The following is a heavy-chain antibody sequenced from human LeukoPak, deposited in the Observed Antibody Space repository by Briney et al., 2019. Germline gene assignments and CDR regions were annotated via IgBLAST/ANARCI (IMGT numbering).Heavy chain of an antibody. CDR1: GGSISSSSYY. V-gene: IGHV4-39*01. CDR2: IYYSGST. CDR3: ARGTDYDFWSGYYTGHWFDP. J-gene: IGHJ5*02. Sequence: PSETLPLTCTVSGGSISSSSYYWGWIRQPPGKGLEWIGSIYYSGSTYYNPSLKSRVTISVDTSKNQFSLKLSSVTAADTAVYYCARGTDYDFWSGYYTGHWFDPWGQGTLVTVSS. D-gene: IGHD3-3*01.